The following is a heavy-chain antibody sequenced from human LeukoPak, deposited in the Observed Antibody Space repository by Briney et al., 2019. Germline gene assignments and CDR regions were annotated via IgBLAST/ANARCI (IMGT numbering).Heavy chain of an antibody. CDR2: IKQDGSEK. CDR3: TTSWGYKY. D-gene: IGHD5-12*01. CDR1: GFTFSTYW. Sequence: GGSLRLSCAASGFTFSTYWMSWVRQAPGKGLEWVVNIKQDGSEKYYVDSVKGRFTISRDNAKNSLYLQMNSLRVEDTAVYYCTTSWGYKYWGQGTLVTVSS. V-gene: IGHV3-7*03. J-gene: IGHJ4*02.